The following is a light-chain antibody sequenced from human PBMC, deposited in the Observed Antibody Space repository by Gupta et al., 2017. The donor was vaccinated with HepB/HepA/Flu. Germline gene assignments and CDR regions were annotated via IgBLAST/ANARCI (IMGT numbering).Light chain of an antibody. CDR1: NIGSKS. CDR3: QVSYSSSDVV. J-gene: IGLJ2*01. CDR2: DDS. Sequence: SFVLTQPPSVSVAPGKTARSTCGGNNIGSKSVHWYQQKPGQAPVLVVYDDSDRPAGIPGRFSGSNSGNTATLTISRGEAGEEADYYCQVSYSSSDVVFGGGTKLTVL. V-gene: IGLV3-21*03.